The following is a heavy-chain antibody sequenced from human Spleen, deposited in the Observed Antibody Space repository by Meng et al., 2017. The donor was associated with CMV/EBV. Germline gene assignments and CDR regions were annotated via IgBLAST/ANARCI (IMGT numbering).Heavy chain of an antibody. CDR2: IHPNTGDA. J-gene: IGHJ6*02. CDR3: ARLFHTILGTAYYYGMDV. D-gene: IGHD3-3*01. CDR1: FPGLY. Sequence: FPGLYMPWVRQAPGAGLELMGWIHPNTGDARYAPNFQGRVTLTSDTSISTAYMQLSRLQSDDTAVYYCARLFHTILGTAYYYGMDVWGPGTMVTVSS. V-gene: IGHV1-2*02.